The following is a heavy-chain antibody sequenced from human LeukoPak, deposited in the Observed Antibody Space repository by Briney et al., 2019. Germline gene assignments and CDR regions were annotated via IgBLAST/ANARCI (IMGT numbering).Heavy chain of an antibody. V-gene: IGHV3-21*04. CDR1: GFTFSSYS. CDR3: AKGRSLMTTVTTADY. D-gene: IGHD4-17*01. J-gene: IGHJ4*02. Sequence: GGSLRLSCAASGFTFSSYSMNWVRQAPGKGLEWVSSISSSSSYIYYADSVKGRFTISRDNSKNTLYLQMNSLRAEDTAVYYCAKGRSLMTTVTTADYWGQGTLVTVSS. CDR2: ISSSSSYI.